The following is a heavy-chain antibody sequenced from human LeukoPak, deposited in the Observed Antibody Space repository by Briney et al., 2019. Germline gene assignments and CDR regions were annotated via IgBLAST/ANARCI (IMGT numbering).Heavy chain of an antibody. J-gene: IGHJ4*02. V-gene: IGHV3-23*01. CDR1: GFTFNNYA. CDR3: AKRKDLGYCSSTSCYYYFDY. Sequence: PGGSLRLSCAASGFTFNNYAMSWVRQAPGKGLEWVSANGGSGGSKYYADSVKGRFTVSRDNSKNTLYLQMNSLRAEDTAIYYCAKRKDLGYCSSTSCYYYFDYWGQGTLVTVSS. CDR2: NGGSGGSK. D-gene: IGHD2-2*01.